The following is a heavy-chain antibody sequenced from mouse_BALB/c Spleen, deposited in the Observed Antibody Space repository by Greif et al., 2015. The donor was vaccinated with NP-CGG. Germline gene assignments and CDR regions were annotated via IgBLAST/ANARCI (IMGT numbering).Heavy chain of an antibody. CDR3: ARREWGNSSYFDY. CDR1: GYTFTSYN. D-gene: IGHD2-1*01. V-gene: IGHV1-12*01. CDR2: IYPGNGGT. Sequence: QVQLQQSGAELVRSGASVKMSCKASGYTFTSYNMHWVKQTPGQGLEWIGYIYPGNGGTNYNQKFKGKATLTADTSSSTAYMQKSSMTSDDAAVYCCARREWGNSSYFDYWGQGTTLTVSS. J-gene: IGHJ2*01.